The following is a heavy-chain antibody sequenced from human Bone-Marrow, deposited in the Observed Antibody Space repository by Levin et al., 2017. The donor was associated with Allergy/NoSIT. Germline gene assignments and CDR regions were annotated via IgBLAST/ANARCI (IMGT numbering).Heavy chain of an antibody. J-gene: IGHJ6*02. D-gene: IGHD4-11*01. V-gene: IGHV3-15*01. CDR2: IKSKTDGGSS. Sequence: GGSLRLSCAASGFTFSNAWMSWVRQAPGKGLEWVGRIKSKTDGGSSDYAAPVKGSFTIARDDSNKTLYLQMNSLRPADTCVYSCNTRFHHEYSEYYYMYAMGVWGQGTTVNVSS. CDR1: GFTFSNAW. CDR3: NTRFHHEYSEYYYMYAMGV.